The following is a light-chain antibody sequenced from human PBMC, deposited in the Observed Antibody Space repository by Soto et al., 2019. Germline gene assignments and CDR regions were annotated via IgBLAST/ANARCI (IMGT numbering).Light chain of an antibody. CDR1: QSVSSN. Sequence: EIVMTQSPATLSVSPGERATLSCRASQSVSSNLAWYQQKPGQAPRLLIYGASTRATGFPARFSGGGSGTEFTLTISNLQSEDFAVYYCQQYNKWPLTFGGGTKLEIK. CDR3: QQYNKWPLT. V-gene: IGKV3-15*01. J-gene: IGKJ4*01. CDR2: GAS.